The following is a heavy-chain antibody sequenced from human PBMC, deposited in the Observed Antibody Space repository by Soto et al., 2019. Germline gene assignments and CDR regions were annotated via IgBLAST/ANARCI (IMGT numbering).Heavy chain of an antibody. J-gene: IGHJ5*02. CDR1: GFTFSRFG. D-gene: IGHD2-15*01. CDR3: ARGRYPAPLTYCCGGSCRSLSNWVNP. V-gene: IGHV1-8*01. CDR2: MNPNSGNT. Sequence: ASVKVSCKASGFTFSRFGISWVRQAPGQGLEWMGWMNPNSGNTGYAQKFQGRVTMTRNTSISTAYMELSSLRSEDTAVYYCARGRYPAPLTYCCGGSCRSLSNWVNPWGKGTLVTVAA.